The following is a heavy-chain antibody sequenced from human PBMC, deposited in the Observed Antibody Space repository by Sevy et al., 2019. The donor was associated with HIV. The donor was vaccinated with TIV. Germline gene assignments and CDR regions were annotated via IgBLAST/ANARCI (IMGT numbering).Heavy chain of an antibody. V-gene: IGHV3-21*01. D-gene: IGHD6-13*01. CDR1: GFTFSSYS. CDR3: ARDSLSSSWYGVLDP. J-gene: IGHJ5*02. Sequence: GGSLRLSCAASGFTFSSYSMNWVRQAPGKGLEWVSSISSSSSYIYYADSVKGRFTISRDNAKNSLYLQMNSLRVEDTAVYYCARDSLSSSWYGVLDPWGQGTLVTVSS. CDR2: ISSSSSYI.